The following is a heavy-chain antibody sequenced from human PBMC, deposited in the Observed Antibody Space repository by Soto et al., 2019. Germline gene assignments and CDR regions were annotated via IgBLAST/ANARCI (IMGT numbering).Heavy chain of an antibody. CDR1: GYTFTRYG. J-gene: IGHJ6*03. CDR2: ITAYNGHT. D-gene: IGHD1-20*01. V-gene: IGHV1-18*01. Sequence: QVQLVQSGGEVKKPGASVKVSCKASGYTFTRYGISWVRQAPGQGLEWMGWITAYNGHTKYAQKVQGRVTMTTDTSTSTAYMELRSLRSDDTAVYYCAREEVTDPYTDYMDVWGKGTTVTVS. CDR3: AREEVTDPYTDYMDV.